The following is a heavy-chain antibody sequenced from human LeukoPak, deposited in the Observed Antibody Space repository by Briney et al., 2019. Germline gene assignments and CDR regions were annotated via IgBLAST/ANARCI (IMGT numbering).Heavy chain of an antibody. CDR2: IYYSGST. CDR1: GGSISRSY. V-gene: IGHV4-59*08. Sequence: SETLSLTCTVSGGSISRSYWSWIRQPPGKGLEWIGYIYYSGSTDYNPSLKSRVTISVDTSKNQFSLKLTSVTAADTAVYYCARHTSSSSWFDPWGPGTLVTVSS. CDR3: ARHTSSSSWFDP. J-gene: IGHJ5*02. D-gene: IGHD6-6*01.